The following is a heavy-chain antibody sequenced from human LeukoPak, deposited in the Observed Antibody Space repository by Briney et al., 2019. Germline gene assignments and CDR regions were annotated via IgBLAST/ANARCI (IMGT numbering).Heavy chain of an antibody. V-gene: IGHV4-31*03. D-gene: IGHD6-13*01. J-gene: IGHJ5*02. CDR1: GGSISSGGYY. CDR2: IYYSGST. CDR3: ARMGPAAAGILS. Sequence: PSETLSLTCTVSGGSISSGGYYWSWIRQHPGRGLEWIGYIYYSGSTYYNPSLKSRVTISVDKSKNQFSLKLSSVTAADTAVYYCARMGPAAAGILSWGQGTLVTVSS.